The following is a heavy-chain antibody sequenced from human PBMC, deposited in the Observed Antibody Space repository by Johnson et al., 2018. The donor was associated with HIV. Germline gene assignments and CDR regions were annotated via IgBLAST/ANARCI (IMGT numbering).Heavy chain of an antibody. J-gene: IGHJ3*02. CDR2: IGTAGDT. V-gene: IGHV3-13*01. CDR1: GFIFSSYD. D-gene: IGHD7-27*01. CDR3: ASGDELGDDAFDI. Sequence: VQLVESGGGVVQPGMSLRLSCAASGFIFSSYDMHWVRQATGKGLEWVSAIGTAGDTYYPGSVKGRFTISRYNAKNSLYLQMNSLRAEDTALYYCASGDELGDDAFDIWGQGTMVTVSS.